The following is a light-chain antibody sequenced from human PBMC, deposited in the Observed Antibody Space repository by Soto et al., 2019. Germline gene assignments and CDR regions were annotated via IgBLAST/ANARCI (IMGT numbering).Light chain of an antibody. J-gene: IGKJ3*01. Sequence: DIQLTQSPSSLSASVGDRVTITCRASQSIYDSSHWYQQKPGKAPKLLIYAASSLQSGVPSRFSGSGSGTDFTLTISSLQPEDFATYYCQQSYSTPFTFGPGTKVD. CDR1: QSIYDS. CDR3: QQSYSTPFT. V-gene: IGKV1-39*01. CDR2: AAS.